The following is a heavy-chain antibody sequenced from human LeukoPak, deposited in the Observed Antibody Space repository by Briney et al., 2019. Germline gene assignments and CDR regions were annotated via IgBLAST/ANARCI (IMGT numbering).Heavy chain of an antibody. J-gene: IGHJ1*01. D-gene: IGHD6-13*01. CDR2: INPNSGGT. CDR3: AREGGQQLTAEYFQH. Sequence: ASVKVSCKASGYTFTGYYMHWVRQAPGQGLEWMGWINPNSGGTNYAQKFQGRVTMTRDTSISTAYMELSRLRSDDTAVYYCAREGGQQLTAEYFQHWGQGTLVTVSS. V-gene: IGHV1-2*02. CDR1: GYTFTGYY.